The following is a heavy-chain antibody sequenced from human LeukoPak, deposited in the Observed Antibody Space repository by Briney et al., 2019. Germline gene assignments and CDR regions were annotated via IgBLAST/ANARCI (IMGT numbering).Heavy chain of an antibody. CDR2: VNVGNGDT. CDR1: GSTFTSYT. CDR3: ARQGLGHKFFFDY. J-gene: IGHJ4*02. D-gene: IGHD6-25*01. Sequence: GASVKVSCKTSGSTFTSYTFHWMRQAPGQRFEWMGWVNVGNGDTEYSRKFQGRVTFTRDTFANVAYMDLSSLRSEDTAVYFCARQGLGHKFFFDYWGQGTQATVSS. V-gene: IGHV1-3*01.